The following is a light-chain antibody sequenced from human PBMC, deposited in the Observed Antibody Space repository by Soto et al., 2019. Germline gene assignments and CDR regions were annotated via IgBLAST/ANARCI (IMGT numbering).Light chain of an antibody. Sequence: DIQMTQSPSTLSGSVGDIFTITCRASQTISSWLAWYQQKPGEAPKLLIYDASALPRGVPSRFSGSGSGTKFTLTIASLQPDDFATYYCQQYETFSGTFGPGTKVDIK. CDR2: DAS. CDR3: QQYETFSGT. V-gene: IGKV1-5*01. CDR1: QTISSW. J-gene: IGKJ1*01.